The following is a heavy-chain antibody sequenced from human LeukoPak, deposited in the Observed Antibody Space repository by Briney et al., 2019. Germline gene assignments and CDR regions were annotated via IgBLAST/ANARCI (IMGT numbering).Heavy chain of an antibody. V-gene: IGHV6-1*01. CDR3: ARSAGGTVDY. CDR1: GDSVSSNSAA. D-gene: IGHD6-13*01. Sequence: SQTLSLTCAISGDSVSSNSAAWNWIRQSPSRGLEWLGRTYYRSKWYNDYAVSVRGRITVNPDTSRNQFSLHLNSVTPEDTAVYYYARSAGGTVDYWGQGTLVTVSS. CDR2: TYYRSKWYN. J-gene: IGHJ4*02.